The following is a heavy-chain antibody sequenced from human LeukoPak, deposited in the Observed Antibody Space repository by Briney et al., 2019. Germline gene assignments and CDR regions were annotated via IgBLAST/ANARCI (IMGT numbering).Heavy chain of an antibody. J-gene: IGHJ5*02. V-gene: IGHV1-8*02. CDR2: MNPNSGNT. D-gene: IGHD3-10*01. CDR1: GYTFTGYY. CDR3: ARGVVLLWFGELFDP. Sequence: ASVKVSCKASGYTFTGYYMHWVRQATGQGLEWMGWMNPNSGNTGYAQKFQGRVTMTRNTSISTAYMELSSLRSEDTAVYYCARGVVLLWFGELFDPWGQGTLVTVSS.